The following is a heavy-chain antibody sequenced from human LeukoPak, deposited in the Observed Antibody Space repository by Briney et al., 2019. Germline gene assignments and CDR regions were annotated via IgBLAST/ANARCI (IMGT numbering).Heavy chain of an antibody. V-gene: IGHV3-30*03. CDR2: ISYDGSNK. CDR3: ATLRLVDC. J-gene: IGHJ4*02. CDR1: GFTFSSYG. Sequence: GGSLRLSCAASGFTFSSYGMHWVRQAPGKGLEWVAVISYDGSNKYYADSVKGRFTISRDNSKNTLYLQMNSLRAEDTAVYYCATLRLVDCWGQGTLVTVSS.